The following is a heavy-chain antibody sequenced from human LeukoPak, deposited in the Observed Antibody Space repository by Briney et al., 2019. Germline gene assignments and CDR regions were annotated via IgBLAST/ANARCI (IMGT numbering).Heavy chain of an antibody. CDR2: IWYDGSNK. Sequence: VAVIWYDGSNKYYADSVKGRFTISRDNSKNTLYLQMNSLRAEDTAVYYCAKGLVAISYFDYWGQGTLVTVSS. J-gene: IGHJ4*02. CDR3: AKGLVAISYFDY. D-gene: IGHD5-12*01. V-gene: IGHV3-33*06.